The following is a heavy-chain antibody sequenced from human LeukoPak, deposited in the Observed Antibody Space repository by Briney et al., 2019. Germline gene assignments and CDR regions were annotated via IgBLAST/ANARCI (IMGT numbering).Heavy chain of an antibody. Sequence: SETLSLTCAVYGGSFSGYYWSWIRQPPGKGLEWIGEINHSGSTNYNPSLKSRVTISVDTSKNQFSLKLSSVTAADTAVYYCARCPVPQFDPWGQGTLVTVSS. J-gene: IGHJ5*02. V-gene: IGHV4-34*01. CDR1: GGSFSGYY. CDR3: ARCPVPQFDP. CDR2: INHSGST. D-gene: IGHD2-2*01.